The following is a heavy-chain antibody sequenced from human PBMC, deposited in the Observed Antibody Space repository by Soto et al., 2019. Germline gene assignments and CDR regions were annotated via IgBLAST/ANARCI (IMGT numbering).Heavy chain of an antibody. D-gene: IGHD3-10*01. CDR3: ASPRPRAGSGKRGYYYYGMDV. CDR1: GGSFSGYY. Sequence: KPSETLSLTCAVYGGSFSGYYWSWIRQPPGKGLEWIGEINHSGSTNYNPSLKSRVTISVDTSKNQFSLKLSSVTAADTAVYYCASPRPRAGSGKRGYYYYGMDVWGQGTTVTVSS. J-gene: IGHJ6*02. CDR2: INHSGST. V-gene: IGHV4-34*01.